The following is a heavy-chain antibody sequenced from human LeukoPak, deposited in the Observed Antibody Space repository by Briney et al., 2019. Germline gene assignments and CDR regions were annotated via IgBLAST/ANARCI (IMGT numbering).Heavy chain of an antibody. Sequence: GGSLRLSCAASGFTFSSFWIYWVRHAPGKGLVWVSRINSDASETMYADSVKGRFTISRDNAKNTLYLQMNSLRAEDTAVYYCARVRMGDDFNPFDYWGQGTLVTVSS. V-gene: IGHV3-74*03. D-gene: IGHD3-16*01. CDR2: INSDASET. J-gene: IGHJ4*02. CDR3: ARVRMGDDFNPFDY. CDR1: GFTFSSFW.